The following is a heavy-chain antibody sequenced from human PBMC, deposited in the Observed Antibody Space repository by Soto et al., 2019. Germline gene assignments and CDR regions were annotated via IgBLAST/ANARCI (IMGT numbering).Heavy chain of an antibody. D-gene: IGHD6-19*01. CDR2: ISSSSSYI. CDR3: ARDGEPGIAVAGKERYYYGMDV. J-gene: IGHJ6*02. CDR1: GFTFSSYS. V-gene: IGHV3-21*01. Sequence: EVQLVESGGGLVKPGGSLRLSCAASGFTFSSYSMNWVRQAPGKGLEWVSSISSSSSYIYYADSVKGRFTISRDNAKNSLYLQMNSLRAEDTAVYYCARDGEPGIAVAGKERYYYGMDVWGQGTTVTVSS.